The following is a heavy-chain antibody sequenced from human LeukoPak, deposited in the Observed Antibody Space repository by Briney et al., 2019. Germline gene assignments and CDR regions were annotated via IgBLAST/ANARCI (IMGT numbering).Heavy chain of an antibody. D-gene: IGHD1-26*01. CDR2: FYHSGST. V-gene: IGHV4-30-2*01. J-gene: IGHJ4*02. Sequence: SETLSLTCTVSGGSISSGGYCWSWIRQPPGKGLEWIGYFYHSGSTYYNPSLKSRVTISVDRSKNQFSLKLSSVTAADTAVYYCARVGGRSGSYYFDYWGQGTLVTVSS. CDR1: GGSISSGGYC. CDR3: ARVGGRSGSYYFDY.